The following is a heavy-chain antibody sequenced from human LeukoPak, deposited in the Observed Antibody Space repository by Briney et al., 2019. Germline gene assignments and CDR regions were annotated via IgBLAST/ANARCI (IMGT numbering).Heavy chain of an antibody. CDR3: ARDSIEAPGLVFDF. V-gene: IGHV1-2*02. J-gene: IGHJ3*01. CDR1: GYTFTDYY. Sequence: GASVKVSCKASGYTFTDYYVHWMRQAPGQGLEWMGWINLNSGDTRYAQRFQGRLTVTRDTSISTAYMDLNGLRSDDTAVYYCARDSIEAPGLVFDFWGQGTMATISS. D-gene: IGHD6-13*01. CDR2: INLNSGDT.